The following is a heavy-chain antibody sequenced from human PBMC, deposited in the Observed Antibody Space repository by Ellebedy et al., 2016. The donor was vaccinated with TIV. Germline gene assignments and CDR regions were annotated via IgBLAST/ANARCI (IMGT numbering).Heavy chain of an antibody. V-gene: IGHV3-23*01. D-gene: IGHD3-3*01. CDR1: GFTFSRYA. CDR2: ISGSGGST. J-gene: IGHJ4*02. Sequence: GESLKISXAASGFTFSRYAMSWVRQAPGKGLEWVSTISGSGGSTYNADSEEGRFTISRDNSKNTLYLQMNSLRAEDTAIYYCAALRGGLRNFDCWGQGTLVTVSS. CDR3: AALRGGLRNFDC.